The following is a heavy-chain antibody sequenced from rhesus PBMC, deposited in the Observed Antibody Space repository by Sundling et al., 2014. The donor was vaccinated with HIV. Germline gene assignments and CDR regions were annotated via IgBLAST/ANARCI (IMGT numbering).Heavy chain of an antibody. D-gene: IGHD3-3*01. CDR1: GYTFSDYY. CDR3: ATDLTGYYTGYGLDS. V-gene: IGHV1-111*02. CDR2: VDPEDGEV. Sequence: EVQLLQSGAEVKKPGASVKISCEASGYTFSDYYLHWVRQAPGKGLEWMGHVDPEDGEVDYAQNFQDRVTITADTSTDTAYMELSSLRSEDTAVYYCATDLTGYYTGYGLDSVGPRGRRHRLL. J-gene: IGHJ6*01.